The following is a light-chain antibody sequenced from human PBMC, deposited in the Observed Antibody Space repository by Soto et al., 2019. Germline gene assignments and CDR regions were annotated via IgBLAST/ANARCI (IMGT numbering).Light chain of an antibody. Sequence: EIVLTQSPGTLSLSPGERATLSCRASQSVSSSYLAWYQQRPGQAPRLLIFGASYRATGIPDRFSGSGSGTDFTLTISRLEPEDFAVYYCQQYSSSPPEFTFGPGTKVD. J-gene: IGKJ3*01. V-gene: IGKV3-20*01. CDR2: GAS. CDR1: QSVSSSY. CDR3: QQYSSSPPEFT.